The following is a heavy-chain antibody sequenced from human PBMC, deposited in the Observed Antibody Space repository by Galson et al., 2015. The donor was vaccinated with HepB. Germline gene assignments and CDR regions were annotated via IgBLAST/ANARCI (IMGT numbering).Heavy chain of an antibody. D-gene: IGHD3-16*01. CDR2: IYTNGST. CDR1: GFTVSTNY. CDR3: AKGYGLFDS. Sequence: TLRLSCAASGFTVSTNYMSWVRQAPGKGLEWVSVIYTNGSTYYADSLKGRFTVSRDNSNNMLHLQMNSLRAEDAGLYFCAKGYGLFDSWGQGILVTVSS. V-gene: IGHV3-53*01. J-gene: IGHJ5*01.